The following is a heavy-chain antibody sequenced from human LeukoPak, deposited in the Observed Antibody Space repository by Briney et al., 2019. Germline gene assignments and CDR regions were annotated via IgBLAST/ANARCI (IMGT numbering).Heavy chain of an antibody. CDR3: ARARYVNSFYAFDI. D-gene: IGHD3-9*01. CDR2: LSKSGNT. Sequence: SETLSLTCTVSGGSISSYYWSWIRLPPGKGLEWIGYLSKSGNTNYSPSLTSRVTIFGDTSKNQFFLKLSSVTDADTAVYYCARARYVNSFYAFDIWGQGTLVTVSS. V-gene: IGHV4-59*01. J-gene: IGHJ3*02. CDR1: GGSISSYY.